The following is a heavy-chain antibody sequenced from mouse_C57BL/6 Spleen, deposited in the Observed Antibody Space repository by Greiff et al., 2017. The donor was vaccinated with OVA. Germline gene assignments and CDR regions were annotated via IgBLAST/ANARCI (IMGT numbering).Heavy chain of an antibody. Sequence: QVQLQQPGTELVKPGASVKLSCKASGYTFTSYWMHWVKQRPGQGLEWIGNINPSNGGTNYNEKFKSKATLTVDKSSSTAYMQRSSLTSEDSAVYYCARPPYGSSFVADWGQGTLVTVSA. D-gene: IGHD1-1*01. J-gene: IGHJ3*01. CDR2: INPSNGGT. V-gene: IGHV1-53*01. CDR1: GYTFTSYW. CDR3: ARPPYGSSFVAD.